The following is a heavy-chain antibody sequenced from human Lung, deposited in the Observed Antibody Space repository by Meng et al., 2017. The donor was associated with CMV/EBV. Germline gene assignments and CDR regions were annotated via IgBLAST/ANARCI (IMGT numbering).Heavy chain of an antibody. V-gene: IGHV3-11*04. CDR2: ISGGGGTI. D-gene: IGHD6-25*01. Sequence: LTXAASGFMFSDYYITWIRQAPGKGLEWVSYISGGGGTIYYADSVKGRFIISRDNARNSLYLQMNSLRAEDTAVYYCARAAFLRNYFDYWGQGTLVTVSS. CDR3: ARAAFLRNYFDY. CDR1: GFMFSDYY. J-gene: IGHJ4*02.